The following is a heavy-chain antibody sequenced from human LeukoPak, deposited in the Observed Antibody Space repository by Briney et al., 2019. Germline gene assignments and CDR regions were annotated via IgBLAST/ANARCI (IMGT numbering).Heavy chain of an antibody. CDR1: GFTFSSYA. Sequence: QPGGSLRLSCAASGFTFSSYAMSWVRQAPGKGLEWVSAISGSGGSTYYADSVKGRFTISRDNSKNTLYLQINSLRAEDTAVYYCAKGPSWYSSLGSSPAFDIWGQGTMVTVSS. CDR2: ISGSGGST. J-gene: IGHJ3*02. CDR3: AKGPSWYSSLGSSPAFDI. V-gene: IGHV3-23*01. D-gene: IGHD6-13*01.